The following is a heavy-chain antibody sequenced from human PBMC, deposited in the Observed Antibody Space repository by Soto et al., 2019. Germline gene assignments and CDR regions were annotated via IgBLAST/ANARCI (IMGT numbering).Heavy chain of an antibody. Sequence: QLQLQESGSGLVKPSQTLSLTCAVSGGSISSGGYSWSWIRQPPGKGLEWIGYIYHSGSTYYNPSPRSGATIPVDRSKTQFSLRLGSVPAADTAVYYCPRPKDGYCDNPGCLNWFAPGGQGTLFTVSS. CDR2: IYHSGST. D-gene: IGHD2-2*03. CDR3: PRPKDGYCDNPGCLNWFAP. V-gene: IGHV4-30-2*01. CDR1: GGSISSGGYS. J-gene: IGHJ5*02.